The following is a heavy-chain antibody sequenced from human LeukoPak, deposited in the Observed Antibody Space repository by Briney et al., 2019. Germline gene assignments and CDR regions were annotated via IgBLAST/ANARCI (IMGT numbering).Heavy chain of an antibody. Sequence: GGSLRHSCVPSGFTFCRFRLNYVRPAPGKDREWSSCISRSSSYIYYADSVKGRFTISRDNTKNSLYLQMNGLRAEDTAVYYCARDWGYYYYYDIDVWGQGTTVTVSS. CDR3: ARDWGYYYYYDIDV. J-gene: IGHJ6*02. D-gene: IGHD3-16*01. CDR1: GFTFCRFR. CDR2: ISRSSSYI. V-gene: IGHV3-21*01.